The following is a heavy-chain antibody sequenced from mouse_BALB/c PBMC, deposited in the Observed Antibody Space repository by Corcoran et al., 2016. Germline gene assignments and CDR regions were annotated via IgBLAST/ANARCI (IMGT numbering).Heavy chain of an antibody. Sequence: EVQLQQSGAELVKPGASVKLACTAAAFNITDTYMHWVKQMPEQGMEWIGRIDPANGNTKYDPKFQGKATITADTSSNTAYLQLSSLTSEDTAVYYCARFLAYWGQGTLVTVSA. CDR2: IDPANGNT. V-gene: IGHV14-3*02. J-gene: IGHJ3*01. CDR3: ARFLAY. CDR1: AFNITDTY.